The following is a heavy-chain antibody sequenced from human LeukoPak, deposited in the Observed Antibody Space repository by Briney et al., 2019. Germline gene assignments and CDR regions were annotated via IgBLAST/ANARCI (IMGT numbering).Heavy chain of an antibody. CDR3: ARAPTIFCGDTTCYNRFCFDP. Sequence: SETLSLTCSVSGVSLSSGSYYWSWIRQAPGKKLEGIGHIYYTGSTDYNPSPKRRVTISVDTSKHQFSLRLSSVTAADTDIYHCARAPTIFCGDTTCYNRFCFDPWGQGTLVTVSS. D-gene: IGHD2-2*02. V-gene: IGHV4-61*01. J-gene: IGHJ5*02. CDR1: GVSLSSGSYY. CDR2: IYYTGST.